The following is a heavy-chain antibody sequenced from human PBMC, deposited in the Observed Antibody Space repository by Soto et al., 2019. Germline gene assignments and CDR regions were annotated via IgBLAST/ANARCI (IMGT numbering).Heavy chain of an antibody. J-gene: IGHJ4*02. CDR3: ARDQGYCSGGSCYVFDS. CDR2: IYYSRTT. CDR1: GGSISSSNW. V-gene: IGHV4-4*02. Sequence: PSETLSLTCAVSGGSISSSNWWSWVRQSPGKGLEWIGEIYYSRTTKYNPSLKSRVTISVDKSKNQFSLKMYSVTAADTAVYYCARDQGYCSGGSCYVFDSWGQGTLVTVSS. D-gene: IGHD2-15*01.